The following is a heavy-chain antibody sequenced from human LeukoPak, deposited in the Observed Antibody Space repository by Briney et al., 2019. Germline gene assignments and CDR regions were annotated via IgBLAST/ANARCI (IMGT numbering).Heavy chain of an antibody. CDR2: ISNSGDRT. CDR3: VKDLSGSWAFDY. D-gene: IGHD6-13*01. V-gene: IGHV3-64D*06. Sequence: GGSLRLSCSASGFTFTSHAMHWVRQAPGKGLEYVSVISNSGDRTYYADSVKGRFTISRDNSKNTLYLQMSSLRAEGTGMYYCVKDLSGSWAFDYWGQGTLVTVSS. J-gene: IGHJ4*02. CDR1: GFTFTSHA.